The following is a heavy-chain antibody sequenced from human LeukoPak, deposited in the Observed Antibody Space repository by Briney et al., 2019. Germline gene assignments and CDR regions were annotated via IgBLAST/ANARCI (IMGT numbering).Heavy chain of an antibody. CDR2: ISSSSSYI. CDR3: ARVPGRGVVTAMPRYFDY. Sequence: PGGSLRLSCAASGFTFSSYRMNWVRQAPGKGLEWVSSISSSSSYIYYADSVKGRFTISRDNAKNSLYLQMNSLRAEDTAVYYCARVPGRGVVTAMPRYFDYWGQGTLVTVSS. J-gene: IGHJ4*02. CDR1: GFTFSSYR. V-gene: IGHV3-21*01. D-gene: IGHD2-21*02.